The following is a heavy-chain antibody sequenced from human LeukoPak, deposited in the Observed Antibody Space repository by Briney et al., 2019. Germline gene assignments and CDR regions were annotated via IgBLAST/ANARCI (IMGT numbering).Heavy chain of an antibody. CDR3: ARVQFQWFDP. D-gene: IGHD6-19*01. CDR1: GFTFSITY. V-gene: IGHV3-66*01. CDR2: IYGGGDA. Sequence: GGSLRLSCTASGFTFSITYMAWVRQAPGKGLEWVSGIYGGGDAYYADSVKGIFTIARDNSKKTVSLQMNNLRVEDTAVYYRARVQFQWFDPWGPGTLVTVSS. J-gene: IGHJ5*02.